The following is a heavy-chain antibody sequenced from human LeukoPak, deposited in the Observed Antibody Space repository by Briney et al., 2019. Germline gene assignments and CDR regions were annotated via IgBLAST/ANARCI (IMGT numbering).Heavy chain of an antibody. CDR2: ITPSGDST. CDR3: AREGFHGRELFPTFDY. V-gene: IGHV1-46*01. D-gene: IGHD3-10*01. CDR1: GDTFSSYY. Sequence: ASVKVSCKASGDTFSSYYMHWVRQAPGQGLERMGIITPSGDSTNYAQKFQGRVTMTRDTSTSTVYMELSSLRSEDTAVYYCAREGFHGRELFPTFDYWGQGSLVTVSS. J-gene: IGHJ4*02.